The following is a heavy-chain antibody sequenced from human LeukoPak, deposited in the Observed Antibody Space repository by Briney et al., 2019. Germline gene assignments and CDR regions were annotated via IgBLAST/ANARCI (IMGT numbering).Heavy chain of an antibody. D-gene: IGHD5-12*01. J-gene: IGHJ4*02. Sequence: SETLSLTCTVSGGSISNYYWSWIRQPPGKGLEWIGYIYHTGSTSYNPSLKSRVIMSVETSQNQFSLKVRSVTAADTAVYYCAREDSGYDYSPFYYWGQGILVTVSS. V-gene: IGHV4-59*01. CDR1: GGSISNYY. CDR2: IYHTGST. CDR3: AREDSGYDYSPFYY.